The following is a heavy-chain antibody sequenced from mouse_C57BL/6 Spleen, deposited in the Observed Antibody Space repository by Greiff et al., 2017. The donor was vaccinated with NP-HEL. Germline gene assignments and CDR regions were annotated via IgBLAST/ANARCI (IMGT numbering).Heavy chain of an antibody. Sequence: VKLQESGPELVKPGASVKISCKASGYAFSSSWMNWVKQRPGKGLEWIGRIYPGDGDTNYNGKFKGKATLTADKSSSTAYMQLSSLTSEDSAVYFCAYGSGLDYWGQGTTPTASS. J-gene: IGHJ2*01. V-gene: IGHV1-82*01. D-gene: IGHD3-1*01. CDR3: AYGSGLDY. CDR2: IYPGDGDT. CDR1: GYAFSSSW.